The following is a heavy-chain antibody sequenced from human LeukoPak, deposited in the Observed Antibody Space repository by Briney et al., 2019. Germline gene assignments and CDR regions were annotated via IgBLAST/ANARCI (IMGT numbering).Heavy chain of an antibody. CDR1: GFIFSDHY. D-gene: IGHD5-12*01. J-gene: IGHJ6*04. V-gene: IGHV3-72*01. CDR3: ASPRSSGYDYSIYGMNV. Sequence: PGGSLRLSCAASGFIFSDHYMDWVRQAPGKGLEWVGRSRNKANSYTTIYATSVKGRFAISRDDSKRSLYLQMNSLKTEDTAVYYCASPRSSGYDYSIYGMNVWGKGTTVTVSS. CDR2: SRNKANSYTT.